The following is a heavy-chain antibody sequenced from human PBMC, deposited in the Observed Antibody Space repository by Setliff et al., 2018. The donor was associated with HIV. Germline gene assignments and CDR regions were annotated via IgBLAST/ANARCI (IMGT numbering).Heavy chain of an antibody. J-gene: IGHJ6*03. CDR2: INHSGST. D-gene: IGHD3-3*01. CDR3: ARAIFGIVYYYMDV. V-gene: IGHV4-34*01. CDR1: GGSFSGYY. Sequence: SETLSLTCAVYGGSFSGYYWSWIRQPPGKGLEWIGEINHSGSTNYNPSLKSRVTISVDTSKNQFSLKLSSVTAADTAVYYCARAIFGIVYYYMDVWGKGTTATVSS.